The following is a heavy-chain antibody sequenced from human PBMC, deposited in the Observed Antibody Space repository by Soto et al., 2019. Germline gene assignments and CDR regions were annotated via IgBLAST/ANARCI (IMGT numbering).Heavy chain of an antibody. D-gene: IGHD2-2*01. V-gene: IGHV4-4*07. Sequence: SETLSLTCTVSGGSISSYYWSWIRQPAGKGLEWIVRIYTSGSTSYNPSLKSRVTMSVDTAKNQFSLKLSSVTAADTAVYYCARDVGHRYCSSTSGPPRGIAAAGPNWFEPGGQGTLVTVSS. CDR3: ARDVGHRYCSSTSGPPRGIAAAGPNWFEP. CDR1: GGSISSYY. CDR2: IYTSGST. J-gene: IGHJ5*02.